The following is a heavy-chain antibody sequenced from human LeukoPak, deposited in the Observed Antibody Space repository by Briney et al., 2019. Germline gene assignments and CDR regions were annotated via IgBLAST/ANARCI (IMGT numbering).Heavy chain of an antibody. Sequence: GGSLRLSCAASGLTFSSYAMSWVRQAPGKGLEWVSAISGSSGHTYYADSVKDRFTVSRDNSKNALFLQMSSLRSEDTALYYCVKDIRDGYNSPFYWGQGTLVTASS. CDR3: VKDIRDGYNSPFY. V-gene: IGHV3-23*01. D-gene: IGHD5-24*01. CDR2: ISGSSGHT. J-gene: IGHJ4*02. CDR1: GLTFSSYA.